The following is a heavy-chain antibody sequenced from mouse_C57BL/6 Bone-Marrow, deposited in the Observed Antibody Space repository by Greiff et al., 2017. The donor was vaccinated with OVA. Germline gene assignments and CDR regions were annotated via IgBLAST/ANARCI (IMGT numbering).Heavy chain of an antibody. CDR2: IDPENGDT. CDR3: TITPARSYAMDY. Sequence: EVQLQQSGAELVRPGASVKLSCTASGFNIKDDYMHWVKQRPEQGLEWIGWIDPENGDTEYASKFQGKATITADTSSNTAYLQLSSLTSEDTAVYYCTITPARSYAMDYWGQGTSVTVSS. V-gene: IGHV14-4*01. J-gene: IGHJ4*01. CDR1: GFNIKDDY.